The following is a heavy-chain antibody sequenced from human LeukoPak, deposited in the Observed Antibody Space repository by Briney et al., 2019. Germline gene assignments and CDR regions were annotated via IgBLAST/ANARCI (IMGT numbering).Heavy chain of an antibody. CDR3: ATTRYPNIFDI. CDR1: GFIFTDYY. CDR2: ISRGGGTI. V-gene: IGHV3-11*01. J-gene: IGHJ3*02. Sequence: GGSLRLSCAASGFIFTDYYMSWSREAPGRGLGWVSYISRGGGTISYADSLKGRFTISRDNAKKSLYLQMNSLRAEDTAVYYCATTRYPNIFDIWGQGTMVTVSS. D-gene: IGHD3-9*01.